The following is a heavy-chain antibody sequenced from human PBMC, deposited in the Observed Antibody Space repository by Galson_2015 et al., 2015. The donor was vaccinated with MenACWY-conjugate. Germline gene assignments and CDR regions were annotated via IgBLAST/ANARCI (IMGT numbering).Heavy chain of an antibody. Sequence: SASLSLTCTVSGGSISSNNYYWGWLRQPPGKGLEWIGSIYYRGSTYYNPSLKSRFTISVDTSKNKFSLKLSCVTAADTAVYYCARQYYYDSSGYYEDYWGQGTLVTVSS. CDR3: ARQYYYDSSGYYEDY. J-gene: IGHJ4*02. D-gene: IGHD3-22*01. CDR2: IYYRGST. V-gene: IGHV4-39*01. CDR1: GGSISSNNYY.